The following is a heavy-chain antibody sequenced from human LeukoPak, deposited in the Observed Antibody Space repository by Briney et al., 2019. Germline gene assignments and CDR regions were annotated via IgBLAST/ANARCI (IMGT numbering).Heavy chain of an antibody. D-gene: IGHD6-19*01. V-gene: IGHV3-21*01. Sequence: GGSLRLSCAASGFTFSSYSMNWVRQAPGKGLEWVSSISSSSYIYYADSVKGRFTISRDNAKNSLYLQMNSLRAEDTAVYYCARVISVAGYDYWGQGTLVTVSS. CDR1: GFTFSSYS. J-gene: IGHJ4*02. CDR2: ISSSSYI. CDR3: ARVISVAGYDY.